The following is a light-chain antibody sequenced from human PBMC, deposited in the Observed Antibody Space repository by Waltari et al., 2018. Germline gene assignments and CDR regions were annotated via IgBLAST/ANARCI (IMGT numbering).Light chain of an antibody. CDR2: EVS. CDR1: QSLLHSDGKTY. V-gene: IGKV2D-29*01. J-gene: IGKJ4*01. CDR3: MQTTLLPLT. Sequence: EIVMTQSPPSLSVTPGQTASLSCKSPQSLLHSDGKTYLNWYLQKPGQPPQLLIHEVSKRFSGVSDRFSGGGSGTDFTLKISRVEADDVGLYYCMQTTLLPLTFGGGTKVEIK.